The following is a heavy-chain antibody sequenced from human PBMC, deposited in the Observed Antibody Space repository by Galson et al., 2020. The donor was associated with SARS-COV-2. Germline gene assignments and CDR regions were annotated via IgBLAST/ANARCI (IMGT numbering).Heavy chain of an antibody. CDR2: ISASGGTT. J-gene: IGHJ4*02. V-gene: IGHV3-23*01. CDR3: AKRGQTTGWHGVY. CDR1: GFIFSDYA. D-gene: IGHD6-19*01. Sequence: TGGSLRLSCAASGFIFSDYAMSWVRQAPGKGLEWVSGISASGGTTYYAESVKGRFSISRDNSKNTLYLQVSSLRAEDTAIYYCAKRGQTTGWHGVYWGQGTLVTVSP.